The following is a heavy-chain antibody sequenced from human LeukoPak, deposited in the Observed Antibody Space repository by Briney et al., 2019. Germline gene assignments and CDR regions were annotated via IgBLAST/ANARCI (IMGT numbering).Heavy chain of an antibody. J-gene: IGHJ4*02. CDR3: AKDLSTFGVVTSPDY. Sequence: GGSLRLSCAASGFTFDDYAMHWVRQAPGKGLEWVSGISWNNGSIGYADSVKGRFTISRGNAKNSLYLQMNSLRAEDTALYYCAKDLSTFGVVTSPDYWGQGTLVTVSS. V-gene: IGHV3-9*01. CDR2: ISWNNGSI. D-gene: IGHD3-3*01. CDR1: GFTFDDYA.